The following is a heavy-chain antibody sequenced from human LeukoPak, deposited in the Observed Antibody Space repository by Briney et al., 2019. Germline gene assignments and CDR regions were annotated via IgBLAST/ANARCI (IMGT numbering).Heavy chain of an antibody. J-gene: IGHJ4*02. D-gene: IGHD1-26*01. CDR2: INHSGST. V-gene: IGHV4-34*01. CDR1: GGSFSGYY. CDR3: ARDRSTGSGSYYGRRYYFDY. Sequence: SETLSLTCAVYGGSFSGYYWSWIRQPPGKGLEWIGEINHSGSTDYNPSLKSRVTISVDTSKNQFSLKLSSVTAADTAVYYCARDRSTGSGSYYGRRYYFDYWGQGTLVTVSS.